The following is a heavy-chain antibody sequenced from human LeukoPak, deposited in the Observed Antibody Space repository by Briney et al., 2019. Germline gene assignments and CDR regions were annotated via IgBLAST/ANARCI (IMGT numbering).Heavy chain of an antibody. Sequence: GRCLRLSCAVSGFTFNDYAMHWVRHAPGKGLEWVSGIRLNSGSIGYADSVKGRFTISRDNAKNSLYLQMNSLRAEDTALYYCAKDGSSSSVDYFDYWGQGTLVTVSS. CDR1: GFTFNDYA. CDR2: IRLNSGSI. D-gene: IGHD6-6*01. CDR3: AKDGSSSSVDYFDY. V-gene: IGHV3-9*01. J-gene: IGHJ4*02.